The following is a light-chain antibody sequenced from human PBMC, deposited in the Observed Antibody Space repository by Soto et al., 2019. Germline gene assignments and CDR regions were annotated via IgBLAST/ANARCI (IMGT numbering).Light chain of an antibody. Sequence: QPVLTQPPSVSGAPGQRVTISCTGSSSNIGAGYDVHWYQQLPGRAPKLLIYGNTNRPSGVPDRFSGSKSGTSASLAITGLQAEDEADYYCLSFDSSLSVVFGGWTKVTVL. CDR3: LSFDSSLSVV. CDR1: SSNIGAGYD. CDR2: GNT. V-gene: IGLV1-40*01. J-gene: IGLJ2*01.